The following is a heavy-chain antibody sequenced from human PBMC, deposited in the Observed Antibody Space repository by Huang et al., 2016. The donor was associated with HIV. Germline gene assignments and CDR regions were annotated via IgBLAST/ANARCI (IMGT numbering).Heavy chain of an antibody. Sequence: EVKLLESGGGLVQPGGSLRLSCSASGFSFSSYTMTWVRKAPGRGREGVSCRRGNDKTKFYADSVKGRLTSSRDNSKNTLYLQMKSLRGDETAVYYCAKDRVAGTGHCFDPWGQGTLVTVSS. CDR2: RRGNDKTK. CDR3: AKDRVAGTGHCFDP. CDR1: GFSFSSYT. D-gene: IGHD6-19*01. J-gene: IGHJ5*02. V-gene: IGHV3-23*01.